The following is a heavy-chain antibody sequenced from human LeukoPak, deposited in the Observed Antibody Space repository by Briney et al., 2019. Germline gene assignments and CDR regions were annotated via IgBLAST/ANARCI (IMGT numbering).Heavy chain of an antibody. D-gene: IGHD3-10*01. V-gene: IGHV3-48*03. CDR3: ARRGMFRGVINPPFDY. CDR1: RFSFISYE. Sequence: GGSLRLSCAASRFSFISYEMNWVRQAPGKGLVWVSYISSSGGTTYYADSVKGRFTISRDNAKSSLYLQMNSLRAEDTSVYYCARRGMFRGVINPPFDYWGQGTLVTVSS. CDR2: ISSSGGTT. J-gene: IGHJ4*02.